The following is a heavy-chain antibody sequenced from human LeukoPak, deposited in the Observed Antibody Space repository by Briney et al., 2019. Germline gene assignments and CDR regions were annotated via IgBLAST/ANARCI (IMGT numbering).Heavy chain of an antibody. V-gene: IGHV3-30*04. CDR1: GFTFSSYA. CDR3: AGESFDI. CDR2: ISKDGNSQ. Sequence: GRSLRLSCAASGFTFSSYALDWVRQAPGKGLEWVAVISKDGNSQNYAASVKGRFTISRDNSKNTLYLQMNSLRPEDTAVYYCAGESFDIWGQGTTVTVSS. J-gene: IGHJ3*02.